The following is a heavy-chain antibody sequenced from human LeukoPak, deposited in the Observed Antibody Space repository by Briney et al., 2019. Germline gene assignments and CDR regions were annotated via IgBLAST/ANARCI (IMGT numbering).Heavy chain of an antibody. D-gene: IGHD6-13*01. Sequence: SETLSLTCTISGGSISSYFWSWIRQPPGKGLEWIGYIYYTGSTNYNPSLKSRVTISVDTSKNQFSLKLSSVTAADTAVYYCARSSSSSWYTYYFDYWGQGTLVTVSS. V-gene: IGHV4-59*08. CDR3: ARSSSSSWYTYYFDY. J-gene: IGHJ4*02. CDR1: GGSISSYF. CDR2: IYYTGST.